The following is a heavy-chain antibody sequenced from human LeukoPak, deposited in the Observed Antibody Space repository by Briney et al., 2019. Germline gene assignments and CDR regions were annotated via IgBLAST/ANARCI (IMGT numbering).Heavy chain of an antibody. CDR3: ANYPSPSTRVYFFDY. Sequence: GGSLRLSCAASGFTFSSYAMSWVRQAPGKGLEWVSAISGSGGSTYYADSVKGRFTISRDNSKNTLYLQMNSLRAEDTAVYYCANYPSPSTRVYFFDYWGQGTLVTVSS. V-gene: IGHV3-23*01. J-gene: IGHJ4*02. CDR2: ISGSGGST. D-gene: IGHD3-9*01. CDR1: GFTFSSYA.